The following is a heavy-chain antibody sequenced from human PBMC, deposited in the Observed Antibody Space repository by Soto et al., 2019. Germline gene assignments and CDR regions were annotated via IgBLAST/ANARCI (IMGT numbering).Heavy chain of an antibody. D-gene: IGHD3-3*01. J-gene: IGHJ4*02. V-gene: IGHV1-8*02. CDR1: GYSFSNFD. CDR2: MSPKNGDV. Sequence: QVRLVQSGTEVQKPGASVKVSCMVSGYSFSNFDINWVRQATGQGLEWMGWMSPKNGDVGYAQKFQGRVTMTSNNSINTAYMELSNLRPEDTAVYYCVRPWRYWGQGSPVTV. CDR3: VRPWRY.